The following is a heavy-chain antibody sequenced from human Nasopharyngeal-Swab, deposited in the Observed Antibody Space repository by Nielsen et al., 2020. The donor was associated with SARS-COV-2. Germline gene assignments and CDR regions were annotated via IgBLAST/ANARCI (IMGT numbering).Heavy chain of an antibody. CDR2: VDYSGST. CDR1: GGSISSYY. CDR3: ARGYYNFWNGYYHYYMDV. D-gene: IGHD1-1*01. Sequence: SETLSLTCTVSGGSISSYYWNWVRKPPGKGLEWIAYVDYSGSTKYNPSLKSRVTMSVDTSKHQFSLKLISVTAADAAVYYCARGYYNFWNGYYHYYMDVWGKGATVTASS. V-gene: IGHV4-59*01. J-gene: IGHJ6*03.